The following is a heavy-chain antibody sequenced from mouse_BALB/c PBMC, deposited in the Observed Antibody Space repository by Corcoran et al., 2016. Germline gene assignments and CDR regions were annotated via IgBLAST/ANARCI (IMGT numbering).Heavy chain of an antibody. D-gene: IGHD2-3*01. J-gene: IGHJ2*01. V-gene: IGHV9-4*02. CDR3: ARSDGYFDY. Sequence: QIQLVQSGPELKKPGETVRISCKASGYTFTTAGMQWVQKMPGQGLTWIGWINTHSGVPKYAEDFKGRFAFSLETSASTAYLQISNLKNEDTATYFCARSDGYFDYWGQGTTLTVSS. CDR2: INTHSGVP. CDR1: GYTFTTAG.